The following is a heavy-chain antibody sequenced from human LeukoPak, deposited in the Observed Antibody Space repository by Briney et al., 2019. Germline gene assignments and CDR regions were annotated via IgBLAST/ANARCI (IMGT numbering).Heavy chain of an antibody. CDR1: GFTFSSFG. Sequence: GGSLRLSCAASGFTFSSFGMHWVRQARGKRLEWVAFIGYDGSNKYYADSVKGRFTISRDNSKHTLYLQMNSLRAEDTAVYYCAKDRHDTSGYYLDYWGQGTLVTVSS. CDR3: AKDRHDTSGYYLDY. D-gene: IGHD3-22*01. CDR2: IGYDGSNK. J-gene: IGHJ4*02. V-gene: IGHV3-30*02.